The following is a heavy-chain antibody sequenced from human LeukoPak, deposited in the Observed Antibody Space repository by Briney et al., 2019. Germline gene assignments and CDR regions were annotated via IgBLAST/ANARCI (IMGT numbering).Heavy chain of an antibody. V-gene: IGHV4-59*01. CDR2: IYYTGST. CDR1: SGSISNYY. CDR3: ARRAARLSYYYYMDV. J-gene: IGHJ6*03. D-gene: IGHD6-6*01. Sequence: PSETLSLTCTVSSGSISNYYWSWIRQPPGKGLECIGHIYYTGSTNYNPSLKSRVIISVDTSKNQFSLKLSSVTAADTAVYYCARRAARLSYYYYMDVWGKGTTVTVSS.